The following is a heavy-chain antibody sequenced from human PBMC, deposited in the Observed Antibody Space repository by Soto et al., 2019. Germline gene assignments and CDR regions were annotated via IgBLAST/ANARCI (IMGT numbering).Heavy chain of an antibody. CDR1: GFNFSHYA. J-gene: IGHJ4*02. Sequence: GGSLRLSCEDSGFNFSHYAMHWVRQAPGKGLEWLAIISLEGSNKYSAKPVKDRFTISRDNSKSTLYLQMNSLRPEDPAVYYCAIDGATPVGARFLDSWGQGTPVTVSS. D-gene: IGHD1-26*01. V-gene: IGHV3-30*03. CDR3: AIDGATPVGARFLDS. CDR2: ISLEGSNK.